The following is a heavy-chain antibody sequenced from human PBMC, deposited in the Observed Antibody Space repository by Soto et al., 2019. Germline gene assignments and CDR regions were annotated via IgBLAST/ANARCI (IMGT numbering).Heavy chain of an antibody. J-gene: IGHJ4*02. CDR2: ISGSGRST. CDR1: GFTFSSYA. D-gene: IGHD6-19*01. Sequence: EVQLLESGGGLVQPGGSLRLSCAASGFTFSSYAMSWVRQAPGKGLEWVSAISGSGRSTYYADSVKGRFTISGDNSMNTLYLQMNSLRAEDTAVYYCAKTLNPQWRTISLDYFDYWGQGTLVTVSS. V-gene: IGHV3-23*01. CDR3: AKTLNPQWRTISLDYFDY.